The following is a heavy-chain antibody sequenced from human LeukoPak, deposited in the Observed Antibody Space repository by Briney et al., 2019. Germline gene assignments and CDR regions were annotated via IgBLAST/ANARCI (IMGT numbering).Heavy chain of an antibody. V-gene: IGHV4-59*01. CDR2: IYYSGST. CDR1: GGSISSYY. D-gene: IGHD2-2*01. J-gene: IGHJ4*02. CDR3: ARGGPEALYYFDY. Sequence: SETLSLTCTVSGGSISSYYWSWIRQPPGKGLEWIGYIYYSGSTNYNPSLKSRVTISVDTSKNQFSLKLSSVTAADTAVYYCARGGPEALYYFDYWGQGTLVTVSS.